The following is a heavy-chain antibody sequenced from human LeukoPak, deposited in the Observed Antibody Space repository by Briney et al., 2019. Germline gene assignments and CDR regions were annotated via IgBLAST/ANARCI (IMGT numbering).Heavy chain of an antibody. D-gene: IGHD6-6*01. V-gene: IGHV3-7*01. CDR1: GFTFTNYW. CDR2: IKQDGSEK. CDR3: ARIGYSSSSWDY. Sequence: QPGGSLRLSCAASGFTFTNYWMSWVRQPPGKGLEWVANIKQDGSEKHYADSVKGRFTISRDNVKNPLYLQMDSLRAEDTAVYYCARIGYSSSSWDYWGQGTLVTVSS. J-gene: IGHJ4*02.